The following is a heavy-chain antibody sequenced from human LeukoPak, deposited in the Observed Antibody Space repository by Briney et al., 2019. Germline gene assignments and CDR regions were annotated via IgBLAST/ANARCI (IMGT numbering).Heavy chain of an antibody. CDR1: GGSISSYY. V-gene: IGHV4-59*01. Sequence: PSETLSLTCTVSGGSISSYYWSWIRQPPGKGLEWIGYIYYSGSTSYNPSLESRVTISVDTSKNQFSLKLSSVTAADTAVYYCARVKGVGATNDWFDPWGQGTLVTVSS. J-gene: IGHJ5*02. CDR2: IYYSGST. CDR3: ARVKGVGATNDWFDP. D-gene: IGHD1-26*01.